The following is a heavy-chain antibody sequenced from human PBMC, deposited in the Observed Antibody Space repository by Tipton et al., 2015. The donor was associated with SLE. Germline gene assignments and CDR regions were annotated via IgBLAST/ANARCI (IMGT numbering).Heavy chain of an antibody. CDR2: IYYSGST. D-gene: IGHD4-23*01. V-gene: IGHV4-59*01. Sequence: TLSLTCTVSGGSISSYYWSWIRQPPGKGLEWIGYIYYSGSTNYNPSLKSRVTISVDTSKNRFSLKLSSVTAADTAVYYCARGGGNANWCFDLWGRGTLVTVSS. J-gene: IGHJ2*01. CDR3: ARGGGNANWCFDL. CDR1: GGSISSYY.